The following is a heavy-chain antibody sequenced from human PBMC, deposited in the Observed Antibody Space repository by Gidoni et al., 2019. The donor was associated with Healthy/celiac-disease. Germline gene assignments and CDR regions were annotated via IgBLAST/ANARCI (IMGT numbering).Heavy chain of an antibody. CDR1: GFTFSSYG. CDR3: AKWGYYDSSGQGGDY. J-gene: IGHJ4*02. Sequence: QVQLVESGGGVVQPGRSLRLSCAASGFTFSSYGMHWVRQAPGKGLEWVAVISYDGSNKYYADSVKGRFTISRDNSKNTLYLQMNSLRAEDTAVYYCAKWGYYDSSGQGGDYWGQGTLVTVSS. CDR2: ISYDGSNK. D-gene: IGHD3-22*01. V-gene: IGHV3-30*18.